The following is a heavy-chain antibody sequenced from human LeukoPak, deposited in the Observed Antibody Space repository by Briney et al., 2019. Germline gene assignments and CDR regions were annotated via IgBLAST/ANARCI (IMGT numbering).Heavy chain of an antibody. J-gene: IGHJ4*02. D-gene: IGHD3-10*01. CDR1: GFTFSSNA. V-gene: IGHV3-30-3*01. Sequence: PGGSLRLSCAASGFTFSSNAMHWVRQAPGKGLEWVAIVSYDGSNKDYADSVKGRFTISRDNSKSTLYLQMNSLRAEDTAVYYCARPSMVRGALYYFDYWGQGTLVTVSS. CDR2: VSYDGSNK. CDR3: ARPSMVRGALYYFDY.